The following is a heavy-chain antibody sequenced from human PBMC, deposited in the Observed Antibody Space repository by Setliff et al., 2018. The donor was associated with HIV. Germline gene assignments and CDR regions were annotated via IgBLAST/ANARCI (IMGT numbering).Heavy chain of an antibody. CDR1: GTSFSDHY. Sequence: PSETLSLTCSVYGTSFSDHYWSWVRQTPGKGLEWIGEMNQSGTTNYNPSLKSQVTMSIDTSERQFSLKLTSVTAADTAVYYCVRWYYCVSGACYRADYWGQGTMVTGSS. CDR3: VRWYYCVSGACYRADY. V-gene: IGHV4-34*01. D-gene: IGHD2-21*02. J-gene: IGHJ4*02. CDR2: MNQSGTT.